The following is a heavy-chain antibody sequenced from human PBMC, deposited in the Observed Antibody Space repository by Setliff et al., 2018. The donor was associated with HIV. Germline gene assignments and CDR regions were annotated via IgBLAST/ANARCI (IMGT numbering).Heavy chain of an antibody. D-gene: IGHD3-22*01. Sequence: SETLSLTCSVSDDSISSGVYYWSWVRQFPGKGLEWIGYIYYSGTINYNPSLKSRVTISLDTSKNQFSLKLSSVTAADTAVYYCARDSVYYDGTLSYYYYMDVWGKGTAVTVSS. CDR3: ARDSVYYDGTLSYYYYMDV. CDR1: DDSISSGVYY. V-gene: IGHV4-61*08. J-gene: IGHJ6*03. CDR2: IYYSGTI.